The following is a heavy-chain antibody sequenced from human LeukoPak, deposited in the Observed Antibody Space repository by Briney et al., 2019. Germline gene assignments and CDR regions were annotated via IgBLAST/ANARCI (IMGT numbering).Heavy chain of an antibody. CDR3: AREGDIVVVPAAPGDV. D-gene: IGHD2-2*01. CDR2: IKQDGSEK. Sequence: GGSLRLSCAASGFTFSSYWMSWVRQAPGKGLEWVANIKQDGSEKYYVDSVKGRFTISRDNAKNSLYLQMNSLRAEDTAVHYCAREGDIVVVPAAPGDVWGKGTTVTVSS. CDR1: GFTFSSYW. J-gene: IGHJ6*04. V-gene: IGHV3-7*01.